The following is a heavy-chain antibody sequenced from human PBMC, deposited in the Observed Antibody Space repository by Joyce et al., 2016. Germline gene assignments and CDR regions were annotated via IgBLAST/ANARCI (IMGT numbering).Heavy chain of an antibody. V-gene: IGHV3-21*01. CDR1: GFIFSSYS. CDR2: ISRDNTYI. CDR3: ARDVLTTVTKAYGY. D-gene: IGHD4-11*01. Sequence: EVQLVESGGGLVKPGESLRLSCTASGFIFSSYSMTCVRQGPGKGLEWVSSISRDNTYIFHADSVKSRFTISRDNARNSLYLQMNSLRAEDTAVYYCARDVLTTVTKAYGYWGQGTLVAVSS. J-gene: IGHJ4*02.